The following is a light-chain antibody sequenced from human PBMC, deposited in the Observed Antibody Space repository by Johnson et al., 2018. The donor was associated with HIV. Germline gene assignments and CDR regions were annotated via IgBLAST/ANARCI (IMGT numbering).Light chain of an antibody. J-gene: IGLJ1*01. CDR2: GTT. CDR1: YSNIEHNY. V-gene: IGLV1-51*01. CDR3: GTWDNSLDAYV. Sequence: SVLTQPPSVSAAAGQKVTISCSGTYSNIEHNYVSWYQQLPGTAPKLLIYGTTKRPSGIPDRFSGSKSGTSATLGITGLQAGDEADYYCGTWDNSLDAYVFGTGTSVAVL.